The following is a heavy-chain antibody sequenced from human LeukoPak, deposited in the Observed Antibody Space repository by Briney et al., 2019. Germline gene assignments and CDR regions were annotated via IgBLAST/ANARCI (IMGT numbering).Heavy chain of an antibody. Sequence: GGSLRLSCATSGFTFSSYAMSWVRQAPGKGLEWVSAISGSGGSTYYADSVKGRFTISRDNSKNTLYLQMNSLRAEDTAVYYCARDSETSNFWTGYAHWGQGTLVTVSS. CDR1: GFTFSSYA. CDR3: ARDSETSNFWTGYAH. V-gene: IGHV3-23*01. J-gene: IGHJ4*02. CDR2: ISGSGGST. D-gene: IGHD3/OR15-3a*01.